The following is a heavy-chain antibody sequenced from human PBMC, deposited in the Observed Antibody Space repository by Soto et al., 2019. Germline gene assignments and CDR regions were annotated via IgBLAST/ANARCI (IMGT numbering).Heavy chain of an antibody. Sequence: QVQLVESGGGFVRPGGSLRLSCAASGFTFSNYYMSWIRQAPGKGLECVSYISSSSSYTDYADSVKGRITISRDNARNSLYLQMNSLRAEDTAVYYCARAMGGSGKMVDWFDPWGQGTLVTVSS. CDR1: GFTFSNYY. V-gene: IGHV3-11*06. CDR2: ISSSSSYT. D-gene: IGHD3-10*01. CDR3: ARAMGGSGKMVDWFDP. J-gene: IGHJ5*02.